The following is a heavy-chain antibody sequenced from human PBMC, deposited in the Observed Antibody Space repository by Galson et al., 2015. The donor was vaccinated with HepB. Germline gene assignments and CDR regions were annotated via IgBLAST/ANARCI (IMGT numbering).Heavy chain of an antibody. J-gene: IGHJ4*02. D-gene: IGHD5-12*01. V-gene: IGHV3-7*01. CDR2: IKQDGSAK. Sequence: SLRLSCAASGFTFSTYWMNWVRQAPGKGLEWVASIKQDGSAKYYVDSVKGRFAISRDNPKNSLFLQMNSLRAEDTAVYYCATERGAYSGYGQPFDYWGQGTLVTVSS. CDR3: ATERGAYSGYGQPFDY. CDR1: GFTFSTYW.